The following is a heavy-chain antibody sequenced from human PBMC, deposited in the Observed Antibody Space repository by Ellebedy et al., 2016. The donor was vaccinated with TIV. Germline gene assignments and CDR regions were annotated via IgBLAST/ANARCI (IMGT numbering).Heavy chain of an antibody. V-gene: IGHV1-18*01. D-gene: IGHD4-17*01. Sequence: AASVKVSCKASGYTFVSHGISWVRQAPGQGLEWMGWISVHNGNTNYAQRLQGRVTMTTDTSTSTAYMELRSLRSDDTAVYYCAREYGALDYWGQGTLVTVSS. CDR1: GYTFVSHG. CDR3: AREYGALDY. CDR2: ISVHNGNT. J-gene: IGHJ4*02.